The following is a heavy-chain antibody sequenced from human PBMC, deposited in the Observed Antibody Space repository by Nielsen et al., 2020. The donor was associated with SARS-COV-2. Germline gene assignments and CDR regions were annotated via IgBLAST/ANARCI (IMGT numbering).Heavy chain of an antibody. CDR3: ARVRPYYFDH. J-gene: IGHJ4*02. CDR2: FYPSGST. V-gene: IGHV4-61*02. CDR1: GGSIGSGNYF. Sequence: SETLSLTCTVSGGSIGSGNYFWNWLRQPAGKGLEWIGRFYPSGSTIYNPSLKSRVTISVDTSKNQFSLNLTSVTAADTAVYYCARVRPYYFDHWGQGTLVTV.